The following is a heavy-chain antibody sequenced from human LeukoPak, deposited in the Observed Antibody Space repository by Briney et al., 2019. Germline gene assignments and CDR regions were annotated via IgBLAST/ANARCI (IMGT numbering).Heavy chain of an antibody. D-gene: IGHD6-19*01. J-gene: IGHJ3*02. V-gene: IGHV4-59*08. CDR1: GGSISSYY. Sequence: SETLSLTCTVSGGSISSYYWSWIRQPPGKGLEWIGYIYYSGSTNYNPSLKSGVTISVDTSKNQFSLKLSSVTAADTAVYYCARSGIAVAGTMILDAFDIWGQGTMVTVSS. CDR3: ARSGIAVAGTMILDAFDI. CDR2: IYYSGST.